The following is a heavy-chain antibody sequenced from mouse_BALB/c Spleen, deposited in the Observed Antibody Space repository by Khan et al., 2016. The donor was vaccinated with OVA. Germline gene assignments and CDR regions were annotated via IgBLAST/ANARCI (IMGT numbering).Heavy chain of an antibody. CDR1: GFTFSSYG. J-gene: IGHJ4*01. CDR3: AGFTTRATGEDDAMDY. CDR2: ISSGGSYT. V-gene: IGHV5-6*01. D-gene: IGHD1-2*01. Sequence: EVELVESGGDLVKPGGSLKLSCAASGFTFSSYGMSWVRQTPDKRLEWVATISSGGSYTYSSDSVKGRFTISRDESKTPQNLRTSSLRSEDTSMSDCAGFTTRATGEDDAMDYWGEVTSCRVAS.